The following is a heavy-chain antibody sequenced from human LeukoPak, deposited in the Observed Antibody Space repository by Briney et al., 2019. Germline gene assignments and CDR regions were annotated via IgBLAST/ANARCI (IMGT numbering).Heavy chain of an antibody. CDR3: ARDSYSSGWQFDY. V-gene: IGHV1-2*02. J-gene: IGHJ4*02. CDR2: INPNSGGT. Sequence: ASVKVSCKAFGYTFTSNYMHWVRQAPGQGLEWMGWINPNSGGTNYAQKFQGRVTMTRDTSISTAYMELSRLRSDDTAVYYCARDSYSSGWQFDYWGQGTLATVSS. CDR1: GYTFTSNY. D-gene: IGHD6-19*01.